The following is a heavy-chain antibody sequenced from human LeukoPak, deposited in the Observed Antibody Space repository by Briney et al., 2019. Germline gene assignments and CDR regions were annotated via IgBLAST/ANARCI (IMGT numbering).Heavy chain of an antibody. D-gene: IGHD1-26*01. V-gene: IGHV4-59*08. CDR3: ARVSGGTYPDY. Sequence: PSETLSLTCTVSGGSISIYYWTWIRQPPGKGLEWIGYIYYTGSTNHNPSLKSRVTISVDPSKKQLSLELSSVTAADTAVYYCARVSGGTYPDYWGQGTLVTVSP. J-gene: IGHJ4*02. CDR1: GGSISIYY. CDR2: IYYTGST.